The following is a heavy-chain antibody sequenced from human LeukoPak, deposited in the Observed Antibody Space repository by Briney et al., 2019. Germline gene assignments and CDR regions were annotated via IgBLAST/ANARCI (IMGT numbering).Heavy chain of an antibody. CDR3: TTAPAAADSS. CDR2: INRDGSKT. CDR1: GFTFTSFW. Sequence: GGSLRLSCAASGFTFTSFWMTWVRQSPGKGLEWVANINRDGSKTTYVDSVNGRFTISRYNAKNSLFLHMSSLRAEDTAVYYCTTAPAAADSSWGQGTLVAVSS. J-gene: IGHJ5*02. D-gene: IGHD6-13*01. V-gene: IGHV3-7*01.